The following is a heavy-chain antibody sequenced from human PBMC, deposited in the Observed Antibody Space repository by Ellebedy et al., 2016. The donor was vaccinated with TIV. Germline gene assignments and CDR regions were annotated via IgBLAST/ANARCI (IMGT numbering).Heavy chain of an antibody. J-gene: IGHJ6*02. CDR1: GFSLSTSGMR. Sequence: SGPTLVXPTQTLTLTCTFSGFSLSTSGMRVSWIRQPPGKALEWLARIDWDDDKFYSTSLKTRLTISKDTSKNQVVLTMTNMDPVDTATYYCARTQYYDILTGHNIDGGDYYGMDVWGQGTTVTVSS. CDR3: ARTQYYDILTGHNIDGGDYYGMDV. V-gene: IGHV2-70*04. D-gene: IGHD3-9*01. CDR2: IDWDDDK.